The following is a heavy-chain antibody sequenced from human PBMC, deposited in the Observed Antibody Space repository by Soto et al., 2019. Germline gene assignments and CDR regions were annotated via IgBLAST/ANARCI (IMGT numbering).Heavy chain of an antibody. J-gene: IGHJ4*02. CDR3: AKEFYDSSGYFDY. D-gene: IGHD3-22*01. Sequence: GGSLRLSCAASGFTFSSYGMHWVRQAPGKGLEWVAVISYDGSNKYYADSVKGRFTISRDNSKNTLYLQMNSLRAEDTAVYYCAKEFYDSSGYFDYWGQGTLVTVSS. CDR2: ISYDGSNK. CDR1: GFTFSSYG. V-gene: IGHV3-30*18.